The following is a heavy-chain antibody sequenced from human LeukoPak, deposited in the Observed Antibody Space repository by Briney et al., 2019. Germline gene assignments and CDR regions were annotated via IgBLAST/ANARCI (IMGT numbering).Heavy chain of an antibody. CDR2: ISRSGSTK. CDR3: ARDVYYGSGSPRLDY. Sequence: PGGSLRLSCAASGFTFSDYNMRWIRQAPGKGLEWVSSISRSGSTKYYADSVKGRFTISRDNAKNSLYLQMNSLRAEDTAVYYCARDVYYGSGSPRLDYWGQGTLVTVSS. CDR1: GFTFSDYN. J-gene: IGHJ4*02. D-gene: IGHD3-10*01. V-gene: IGHV3-11*04.